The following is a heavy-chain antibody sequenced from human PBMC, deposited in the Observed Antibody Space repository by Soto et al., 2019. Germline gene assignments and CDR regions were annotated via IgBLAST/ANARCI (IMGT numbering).Heavy chain of an antibody. J-gene: IGHJ4*02. CDR1: GGSIIRSSYY. CDR3: ARLHWGFYRYFDY. CDR2: IYYNGST. Sequence: QLQLQESGPGLVKPSETLSLTCNVSGGSIIRSSYYWGWIRQPPGKGLEWIGSIYYNGSTYYTPSLKSRVTISVDTSKNQFSLKLSSVTAADTAVYYCARLHWGFYRYFDYWGQGTLVTVSS. D-gene: IGHD7-27*01. V-gene: IGHV4-39*01.